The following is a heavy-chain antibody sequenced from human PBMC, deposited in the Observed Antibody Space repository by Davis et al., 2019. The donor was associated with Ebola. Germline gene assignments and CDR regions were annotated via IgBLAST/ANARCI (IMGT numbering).Heavy chain of an antibody. J-gene: IGHJ4*02. V-gene: IGHV6-1*01. CDR2: TYYRSKWYN. D-gene: IGHD7-27*01. CDR3: AREETPIANWGSGDHFDY. CDR1: GDSVSSNSAS. Sequence: HSQTLSLTCAISGDSVSSNSASWNWIRQSPSRGLEWLGRTYYRSKWYNDYAASVKSRITINPDTSKNQFSLQLNSVTPEDTAVYYCAREETPIANWGSGDHFDYWGQGTLVTVSS.